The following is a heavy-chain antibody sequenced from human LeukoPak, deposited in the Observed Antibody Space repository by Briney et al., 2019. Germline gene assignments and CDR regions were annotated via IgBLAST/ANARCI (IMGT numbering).Heavy chain of an antibody. CDR3: AKATGTLGN. J-gene: IGHJ4*02. CDR1: GFTFSSYA. Sequence: PGGSLRLSCAAPGFTFSSYAMSWVRQAPGKGLEWVSTISNSDNKPYYADSVKGRFTISRDNSKNTLHLQMNSLTAEDTAMYYCAKATGTLGNWGQGTLVTVSS. V-gene: IGHV3-23*01. D-gene: IGHD1-1*01. CDR2: ISNSDNKP.